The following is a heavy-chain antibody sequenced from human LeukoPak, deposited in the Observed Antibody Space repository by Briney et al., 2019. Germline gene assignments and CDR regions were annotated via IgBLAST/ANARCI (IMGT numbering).Heavy chain of an antibody. J-gene: IGHJ6*02. Sequence: GRSLRLSCTASGFTFSSYGMHWVRQAPGKGLEWVAVIWFDGSNKYYADSVKGRLTISRDNSKSTLYLQMNSLRAEDTAVYYCAKAVAATGHYCFGMDVWGQGTTVTVSS. CDR3: AKAVAATGHYCFGMDV. CDR1: GFTFSSYG. CDR2: IWFDGSNK. D-gene: IGHD6-19*01. V-gene: IGHV3-33*06.